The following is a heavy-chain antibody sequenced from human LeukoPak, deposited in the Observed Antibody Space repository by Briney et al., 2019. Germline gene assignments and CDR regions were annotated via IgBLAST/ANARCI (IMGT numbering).Heavy chain of an antibody. CDR1: GYSISGGYY. V-gene: IGHV4-38-2*02. CDR2: INHSGST. D-gene: IGHD6-19*01. J-gene: IGHJ4*02. CDR3: ARRFRTGGPTHSSGWYRGAAFDY. Sequence: SETLSLTCTVSGYSISGGYYWGWIRQPPGKGLEWIGEINHSGSTNYNPSLKSRVTISVDTSKNQFSLKLSSVTAADTAVYYCARRFRTGGPTHSSGWYRGAAFDYWGQGTLVTVSS.